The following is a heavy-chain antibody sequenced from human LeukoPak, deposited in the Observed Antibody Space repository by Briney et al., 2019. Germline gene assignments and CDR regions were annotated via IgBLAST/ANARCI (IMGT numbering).Heavy chain of an antibody. Sequence: SETLSLTCTVSGGFISSDHWNWMRQPPGKGLEWIGCIYYSGSTYYNPSLKSRVTISVDMSKSQFSPRLTSVTASDTAVYYCARKNDFAIWGQGTLVTVSS. CDR1: GGFISSDH. D-gene: IGHD2/OR15-2a*01. V-gene: IGHV4-59*01. CDR3: ARKNDFAI. CDR2: IYYSGST. J-gene: IGHJ3*02.